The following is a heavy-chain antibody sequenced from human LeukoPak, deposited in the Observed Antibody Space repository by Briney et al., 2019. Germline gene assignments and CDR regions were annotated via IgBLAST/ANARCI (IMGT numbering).Heavy chain of an antibody. CDR3: AREKMRYYYDSSDRDAFDI. J-gene: IGHJ3*02. CDR2: INPSGGST. CDR1: GYTFTNYY. Sequence: VASVKVSCKASGYTFTNYYIHWVRQAPGQGLECMGIINPSGGSTSYAQKFQGRVTMTRDMSTSTVYMELSSLRSEDTAVYYCAREKMRYYYDSSDRDAFDIWGQGTMVTVSS. V-gene: IGHV1-46*01. D-gene: IGHD3-22*01.